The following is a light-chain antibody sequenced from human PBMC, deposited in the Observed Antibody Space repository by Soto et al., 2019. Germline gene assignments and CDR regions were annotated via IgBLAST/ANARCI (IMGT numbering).Light chain of an antibody. V-gene: IGLV8-61*01. CDR2: STN. CDR3: ALYVGTGTEV. CDR1: SGSVLTRYY. Sequence: QTVVSQEPSFSVSPGGTVTLTCGLTSGSVLTRYYPTGYQQTLGQAPRTLIYSTNIRSSGVPDRFSGSILGNKAALTNTGAKADDESDYYCALYVGTGTEVFGGGTKLTVL. J-gene: IGLJ3*02.